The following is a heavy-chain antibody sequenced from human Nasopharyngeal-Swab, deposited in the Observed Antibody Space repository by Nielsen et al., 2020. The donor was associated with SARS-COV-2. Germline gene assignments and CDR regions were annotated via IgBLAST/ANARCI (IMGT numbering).Heavy chain of an antibody. J-gene: IGHJ1*01. Sequence: SLKISCAASGFTFDDYAMHWVRQAPGKGLEWVSGRSWNSGSIGYADSVKGRFAISRDNAKNSLYLQMNSLRAEDTSLYYCAKDRNRGYCSGGSCYSSEYFQHWGQGTLVTVSS. CDR2: RSWNSGSI. V-gene: IGHV3-9*01. D-gene: IGHD2-15*01. CDR3: AKDRNRGYCSGGSCYSSEYFQH. CDR1: GFTFDDYA.